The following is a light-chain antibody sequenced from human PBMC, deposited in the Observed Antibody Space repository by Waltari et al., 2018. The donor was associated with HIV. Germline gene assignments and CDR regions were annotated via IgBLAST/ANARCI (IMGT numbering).Light chain of an antibody. V-gene: IGLV3-25*03. Sequence: SYELTQPPSVSVSPGQTARITCSGDPLPKQYAYWYQQKPGQAPVLLIYKNSERPSGIPERFSGSSSGTPVTLIISGVQAEDEADYYCQSAGSSGTYVVFGGGTKLTVL. CDR3: QSAGSSGTYVV. CDR1: PLPKQY. CDR2: KNS. J-gene: IGLJ2*01.